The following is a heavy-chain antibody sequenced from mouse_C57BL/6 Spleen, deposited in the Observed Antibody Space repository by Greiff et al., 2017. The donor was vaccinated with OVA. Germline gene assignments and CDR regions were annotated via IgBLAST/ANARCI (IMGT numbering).Heavy chain of an antibody. CDR3: ARGDDGYPTFAY. J-gene: IGHJ3*01. D-gene: IGHD2-3*01. V-gene: IGHV1-76*01. CDR2: IYPGSGNT. Sequence: RPGQGLEWIARIYPGSGNTYYNEKFKGKATLTAEKSSSTAYMQLSSLTSEDSAVYFCARGDDGYPTFAYWGQGTLVTVSA.